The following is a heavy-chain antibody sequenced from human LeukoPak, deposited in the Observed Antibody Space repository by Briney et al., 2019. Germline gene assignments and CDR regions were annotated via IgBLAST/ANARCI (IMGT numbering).Heavy chain of an antibody. D-gene: IGHD5-12*01. V-gene: IGHV5-10-1*01. Sequence: PGESLKISCKGSGYSFTSYWISWVRQMPGKGLEWMGRIDPSDSYTNYSPSFQGHVTISADKSISTSFLQWSSLKASDTAMYYCARHQGAATMDWFDPWGQGTLVTVSS. CDR2: IDPSDSYT. CDR1: GYSFTSYW. CDR3: ARHQGAATMDWFDP. J-gene: IGHJ5*02.